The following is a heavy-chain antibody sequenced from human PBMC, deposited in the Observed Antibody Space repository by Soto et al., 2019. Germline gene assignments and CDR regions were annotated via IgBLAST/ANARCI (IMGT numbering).Heavy chain of an antibody. Sequence: SETLSLTCRLSGGSFSPNYWGWFRQSPGKGLEWVGYIYYGGTTSYNPSLKSRVTISLETSKSHFSLRLNSVTAADTAVYYCASLFTRIAVAGSPPPCYWGQGTLVTVSS. CDR2: IYYGGTT. CDR3: ASLFTRIAVAGSPPPCY. D-gene: IGHD6-19*01. CDR1: GGSFSPNY. J-gene: IGHJ4*02. V-gene: IGHV4-59*08.